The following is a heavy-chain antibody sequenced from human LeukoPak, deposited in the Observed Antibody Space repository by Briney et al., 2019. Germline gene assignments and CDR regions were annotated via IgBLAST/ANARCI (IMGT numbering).Heavy chain of an antibody. CDR2: IKQDGSEK. CDR3: ARDDCSSMSCYHNWFDP. D-gene: IGHD2-2*01. V-gene: IGHV3-7*01. Sequence: GGSLRLSCAASGFTFSSYWMRWVRQAPGKGLEWVANIKQDGSEKYYVDSVKGRFTISRDNAKNSLYLQMNSLRAEDTAVYYCARDDCSSMSCYHNWFDPRGQGTLVTDSS. CDR1: GFTFSSYW. J-gene: IGHJ5*02.